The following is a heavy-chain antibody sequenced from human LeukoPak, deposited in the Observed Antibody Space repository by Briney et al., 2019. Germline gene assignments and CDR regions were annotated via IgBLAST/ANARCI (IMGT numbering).Heavy chain of an antibody. CDR2: IIPIFGTA. CDR1: GYTFTSYD. Sequence: GASVKVSCKASGYTFTSYDINWVRQATGQGLEWMGGIIPIFGTANYAQKFQGRVTITADESTSTAYMELSSLRSEDTAVYYCARAKVAGTFTFDYWGQGTLVTVSS. J-gene: IGHJ4*02. V-gene: IGHV1-69*13. D-gene: IGHD6-19*01. CDR3: ARAKVAGTFTFDY.